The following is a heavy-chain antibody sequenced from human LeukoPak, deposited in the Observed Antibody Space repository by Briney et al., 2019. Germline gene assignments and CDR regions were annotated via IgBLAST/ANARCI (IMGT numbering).Heavy chain of an antibody. V-gene: IGHV1-2*02. Sequence: GASVKVSCKASGYTFTGYYIHWVRQAPGQGLEWMGWIIPNSGGTNYEQKFQDRVTMTRDTSISTAYMELSSLRSEDMAVYYCARVGYSSGWYYFDYWGQGTLVTVSS. CDR2: IIPNSGGT. D-gene: IGHD6-19*01. CDR3: ARVGYSSGWYYFDY. CDR1: GYTFTGYY. J-gene: IGHJ4*02.